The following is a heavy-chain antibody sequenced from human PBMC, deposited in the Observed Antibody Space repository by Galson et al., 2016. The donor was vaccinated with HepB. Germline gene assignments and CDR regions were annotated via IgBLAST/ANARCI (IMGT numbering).Heavy chain of an antibody. Sequence: SETLSLTCTVSGDSISNSRYYWGWIRQSPEKGLEWIGTVYYTGDTSYNPSLMSRVTMSVDTSKNQFSLRLSAVTAADTALYYCARQRSAWYGFDPWGQGTLVSVSS. D-gene: IGHD2-15*01. CDR3: ARQRSAWYGFDP. J-gene: IGHJ5*02. CDR1: GDSISNSRYY. CDR2: VYYTGDT. V-gene: IGHV4-39*01.